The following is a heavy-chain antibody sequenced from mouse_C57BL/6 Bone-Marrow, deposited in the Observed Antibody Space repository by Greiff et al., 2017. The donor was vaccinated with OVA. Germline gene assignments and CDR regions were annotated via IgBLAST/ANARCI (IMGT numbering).Heavy chain of an antibody. CDR1: GFNIKDDY. D-gene: IGHD1-1*01. V-gene: IGHV14-4*01. CDR2: IDPENGDT. Sequence: VQLQQSGAELVRPGASVKLSCTASGFNIKDDYMHWVKQRPEQGLEWIGWIDPENGDTEYASKFQGKAPITADTSSNTAYLQLSSLTSEDTAVYYCTTSGYYGSSYWYFDVWGTGTTVTVSS. J-gene: IGHJ1*03. CDR3: TTSGYYGSSYWYFDV.